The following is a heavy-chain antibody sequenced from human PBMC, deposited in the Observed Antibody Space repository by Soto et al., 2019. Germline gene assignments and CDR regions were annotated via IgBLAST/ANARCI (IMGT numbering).Heavy chain of an antibody. Sequence: EVQLVESGGGLVQPGGSLRLSCAASGFTFSSYSMNWVRQAPGKGLEWVSYISSSSSTIYYADSVKGRFTISRDNAKNSLYLQMHSLRDDDTAVYYCASVSPALVVVPAAMARLGRIHWFEPWGQGTLVTVSS. V-gene: IGHV3-48*02. CDR2: ISSSSSTI. D-gene: IGHD2-2*01. J-gene: IGHJ5*02. CDR3: ASVSPALVVVPAAMARLGRIHWFEP. CDR1: GFTFSSYS.